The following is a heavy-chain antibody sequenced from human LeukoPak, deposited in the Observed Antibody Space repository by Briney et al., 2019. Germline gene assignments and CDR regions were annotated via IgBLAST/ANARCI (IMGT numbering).Heavy chain of an antibody. CDR2: ISYDGSNK. V-gene: IGHV3-30*03. CDR1: GFTFSSYG. J-gene: IGHJ4*02. CDR3: AREGSYYGSGSYFFDY. Sequence: PGGSLRLSCAASGFTFSSYGMHWVRQAPGKGLEWVAVISYDGSNKYYADSVKGRFTISRDNSKNTLYLQMNSLRAEDTAVYYCAREGSYYGSGSYFFDYWGQGTLVTVSS. D-gene: IGHD3-10*01.